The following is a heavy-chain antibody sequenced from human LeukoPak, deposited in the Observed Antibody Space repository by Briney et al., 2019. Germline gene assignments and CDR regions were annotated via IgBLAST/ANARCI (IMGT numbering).Heavy chain of an antibody. CDR3: ARVKVSLELVIDY. V-gene: IGHV3-7*01. CDR1: GFTFSSDW. D-gene: IGHD1-7*01. Sequence: PGGSLRLSCAASGFTFSSDWMSWVRQAPGKRLEWVANIKPDGSENYYLDSVKGRFTISRDNSKNTLYLQMNSLRAEDTAVYYCARVKVSLELVIDYWGQGTLVTVSS. CDR2: IKPDGSEN. J-gene: IGHJ4*02.